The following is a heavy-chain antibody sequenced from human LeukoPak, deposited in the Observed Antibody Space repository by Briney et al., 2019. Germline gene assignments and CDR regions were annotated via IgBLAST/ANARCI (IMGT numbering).Heavy chain of an antibody. Sequence: SETLSLTCTVSGGSIGSYYWSWIRQPAGKGLEWIGRIYTSGSTNYNPSLKSRVTMSVDTSKNQFSLKLSSVTAADTAVYYCASSEVVPAAGFDYWGQGTLVTVSS. CDR2: IYTSGST. CDR3: ASSEVVPAAGFDY. J-gene: IGHJ4*02. D-gene: IGHD2-2*01. CDR1: GGSIGSYY. V-gene: IGHV4-4*07.